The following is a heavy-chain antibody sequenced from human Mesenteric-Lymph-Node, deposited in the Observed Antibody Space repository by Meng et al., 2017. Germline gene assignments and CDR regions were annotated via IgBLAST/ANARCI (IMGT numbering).Heavy chain of an antibody. V-gene: IGHV3-23*01. D-gene: IGHD4-23*01. Sequence: GESLKISCAASGFTLSSSGMSWVRQVPGKGLEWVSALSGGGGSRYYADSVKGRFTISRDNSKNTLYLQMTSLRAEDTAVYYCAKDRYGGNGGGFDNWGQGTLVTVSS. CDR3: AKDRYGGNGGGFDN. CDR2: LSGGGGSR. J-gene: IGHJ4*02. CDR1: GFTLSSSG.